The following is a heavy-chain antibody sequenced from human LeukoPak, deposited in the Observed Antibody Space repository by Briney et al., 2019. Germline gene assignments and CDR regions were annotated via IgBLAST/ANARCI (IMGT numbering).Heavy chain of an antibody. J-gene: IGHJ6*04. CDR3: VKGLHLLDV. Sequence: GGSLRLSCAASGFAFSAYAMTWVRQAPGKGLEWVSTIAYAGTFYADSVKGRFTLSRDDSKDTLSLQMNSLRAEDTALYYCVKGLHLLDVWGEGTSVTVSS. V-gene: IGHV3-23*01. CDR2: IAYAGT. CDR1: GFAFSAYA.